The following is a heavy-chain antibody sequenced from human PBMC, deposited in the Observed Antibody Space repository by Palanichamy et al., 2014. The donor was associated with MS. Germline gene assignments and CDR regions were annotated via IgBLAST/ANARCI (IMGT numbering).Heavy chain of an antibody. D-gene: IGHD6-19*01. CDR1: KFTFSTYS. CDR3: ASTIPEAGHYFDN. J-gene: IGHJ4*02. V-gene: IGHV3-48*01. CDR2: ISSGSSTI. Sequence: EVQVVESGGGLVQPGGSLRLSCAVSKFTFSTYSMNWVRQAPGKGLEWIAYISSGSSTIYYADSVKGRFTISRDNAKNLLFLQMNSLRVEDTAFYFCASTIPEAGHYFDNWGQGTPVTVSS.